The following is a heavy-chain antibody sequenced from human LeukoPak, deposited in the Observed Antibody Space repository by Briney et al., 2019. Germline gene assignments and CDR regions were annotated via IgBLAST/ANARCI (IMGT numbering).Heavy chain of an antibody. CDR3: ARLGSSWPNWFDP. V-gene: IGHV3-11*01. CDR2: ITFSGRTI. Sequence: SYITFSGRTIHYADSVKGRFTISRDNARSSLYLQMNSLRAEDTAVYYCARLGSSWPNWFDPWGQGTLVTVSS. D-gene: IGHD6-13*01. J-gene: IGHJ5*02.